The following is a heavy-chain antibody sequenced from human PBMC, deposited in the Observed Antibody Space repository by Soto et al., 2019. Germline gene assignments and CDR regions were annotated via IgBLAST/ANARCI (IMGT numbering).Heavy chain of an antibody. CDR1: GFTFSSYS. CDR2: ISSSSSYI. CDR3: ARDVAAAGYFDY. V-gene: IGHV3-21*01. J-gene: IGHJ4*02. D-gene: IGHD6-13*01. Sequence: GGSLRLSCAASGFTFSSYSMNWVRQAPGKGLEWVSSISSSSSYIYYADSVKGRFTISRDNAKNSLYLQMNSLRAEDTAVYYCARDVAAAGYFDYWGQGTLVTVSS.